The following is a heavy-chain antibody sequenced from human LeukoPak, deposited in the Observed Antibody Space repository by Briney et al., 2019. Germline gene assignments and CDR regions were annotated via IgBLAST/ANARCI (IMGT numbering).Heavy chain of an antibody. CDR1: GGTFSSYA. Sequence: SVKVSCKASGGTFSSYAISWARQAPGQGLEWMGGIIPIFGTANYAQKFQGRVTITANESTSTAYMELSSLRSEDTAVYHCARRDYDFWSGYYTGMGYYMDVWGKGTTVTVSS. V-gene: IGHV1-69*13. CDR2: IIPIFGTA. J-gene: IGHJ6*03. D-gene: IGHD3-3*01. CDR3: ARRDYDFWSGYYTGMGYYMDV.